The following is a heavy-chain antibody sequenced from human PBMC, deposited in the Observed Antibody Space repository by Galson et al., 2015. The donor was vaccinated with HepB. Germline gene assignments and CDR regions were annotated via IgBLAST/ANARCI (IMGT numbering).Heavy chain of an antibody. D-gene: IGHD6-6*01. CDR1: AHSFTSSW. Sequence: QSGAEVKKPGESLRISCKGYAHSFTSSWISWVRQMPGKGLEWMGRIDPSDSYTKYSPSFQGHVTISADRSISTAYLQWSSLKASDTAIYYCARRGSRSPFDYWGQGTLVTVSS. J-gene: IGHJ4*02. CDR2: IDPSDSYT. V-gene: IGHV5-10-1*01. CDR3: ARRGSRSPFDY.